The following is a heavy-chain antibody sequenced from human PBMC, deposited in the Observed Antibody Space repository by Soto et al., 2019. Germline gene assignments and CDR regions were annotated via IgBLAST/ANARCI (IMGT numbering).Heavy chain of an antibody. D-gene: IGHD3-16*01. J-gene: IGHJ5*02. CDR3: ARDQSSTVITSTHLDP. Sequence: EVQLLESGGGLVQPGGSLRLSCAGSGFTFSSYAMSWVRQAPGKGLEWVSSISDSGSHTYYADSVKGRLTISRDNSKNTLYLQMSSLRPEDTAVYFCARDQSSTVITSTHLDPWGQGTLVTVSS. V-gene: IGHV3-23*01. CDR2: ISDSGSHT. CDR1: GFTFSSYA.